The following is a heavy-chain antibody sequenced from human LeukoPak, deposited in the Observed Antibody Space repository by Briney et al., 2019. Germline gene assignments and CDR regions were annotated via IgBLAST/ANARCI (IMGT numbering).Heavy chain of an antibody. D-gene: IGHD5-18*01. V-gene: IGHV3-74*01. CDR2: MNSDGSST. J-gene: IGHJ4*02. CDR1: GFTFSRYW. Sequence: QPGGSLRLSCAASGFTFSRYWMHWVRQAPGKGLVWVSRMNSDGSSTDYADYVKGRFTISRDNAKNTLYLQMNSLRAEDTAVYYCAREHFGYSYEYWGLGTPVTVSS. CDR3: AREHFGYSYEY.